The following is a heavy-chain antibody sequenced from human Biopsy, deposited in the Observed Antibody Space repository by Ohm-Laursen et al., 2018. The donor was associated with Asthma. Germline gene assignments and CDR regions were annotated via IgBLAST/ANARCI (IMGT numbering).Heavy chain of an antibody. CDR2: ISWNSGSI. V-gene: IGHV3-9*01. CDR1: GFAFDDFA. CDR3: ARDRAVTGLNDAFDT. J-gene: IGHJ3*02. Sequence: SLRLSCTASGFAFDDFAMHWVRQAPGKGLEWVSGISWNSGSIGYADSVKGRFTISRDNAKNSLYLQMNSLRAEDTALYHCARDRAVTGLNDAFDTWGQGTMVTVSS. D-gene: IGHD4-17*01.